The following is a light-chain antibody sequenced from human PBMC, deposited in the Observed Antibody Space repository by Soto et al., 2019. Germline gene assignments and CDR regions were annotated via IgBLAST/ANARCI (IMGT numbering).Light chain of an antibody. CDR2: GAS. J-gene: IGKJ1*01. CDR3: QHYGNSPT. V-gene: IGKV3-20*01. CDR1: QSVISGY. Sequence: VVLTQSQGTLSLSPGDGATLSCRASQSVISGYLAWYQQKPGQAPRLLIYGASRRATGIPDRFSGSGSGTDFTLSISRLEPEDFAVYWCQHYGNSPTFGQGTKVAIK.